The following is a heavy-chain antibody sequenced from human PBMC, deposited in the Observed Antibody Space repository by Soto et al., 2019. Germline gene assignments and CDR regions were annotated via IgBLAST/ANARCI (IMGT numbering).Heavy chain of an antibody. V-gene: IGHV3-23*01. D-gene: IGHD3-10*01. CDR1: GFSFSSYA. CDR3: AAGEPLHY. CDR2: ISDGGGST. Sequence: QPGGSLRLSCAASGFSFSSYAMSWVRQAPGKGLEWVSSISDGGGSTNYADSVRGRLTIARDRSKNTLYLHMISLRAEDTAVYYCAAGEPLHYRGQGTLVTVSS. J-gene: IGHJ4*02.